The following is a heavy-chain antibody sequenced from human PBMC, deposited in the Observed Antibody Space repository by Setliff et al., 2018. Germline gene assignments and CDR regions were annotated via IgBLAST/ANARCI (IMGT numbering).Heavy chain of an antibody. CDR1: GYTFTSYY. CDR3: ARDYYYYDSSGYYYANWYFDL. V-gene: IGHV1-2*06. J-gene: IGHJ2*01. Sequence: ASVKVSCKASGYTFTSYYMHWVRQAPGQGLEWMGRINPNSGGTNYAQKFQGRVTMTRDTSISTAYMELSRLRSDDTAVYYCARDYYYYDSSGYYYANWYFDLWGRGTLVTVSS. D-gene: IGHD3-22*01. CDR2: INPNSGGT.